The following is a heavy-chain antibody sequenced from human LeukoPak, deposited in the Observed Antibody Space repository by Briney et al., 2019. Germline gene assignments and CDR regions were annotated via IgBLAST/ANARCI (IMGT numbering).Heavy chain of an antibody. CDR3: AIHGGGTIRIEAFDV. CDR1: GFTFNNYA. Sequence: PGGSLRLSCSASGFTFNNYAMLWVRQAPGKGLEWVSGLSGSGGITNYANSVKGRFSISRDNSKNTMSLQMNSLGDEDTALYYCAIHGGGTIRIEAFDVWGQGTMVTISS. J-gene: IGHJ3*01. V-gene: IGHV3-23*01. D-gene: IGHD3-3*01. CDR2: LSGSGGIT.